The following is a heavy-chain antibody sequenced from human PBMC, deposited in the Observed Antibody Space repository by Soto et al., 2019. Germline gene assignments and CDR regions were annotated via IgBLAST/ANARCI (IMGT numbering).Heavy chain of an antibody. CDR3: VKDESINWYSGHFRH. CDR1: GFTFDDYA. V-gene: IGHV3-9*01. J-gene: IGHJ1*01. D-gene: IGHD6-13*01. Sequence: LRLSCAASGFTFDDYAMHWVRQVPGKGLEWVSGINWNSGSIGYGDSVKGRFAISRDNAKNSLHLQMNSLSAEDTAFYYCVKDESINWYSGHFRHWGQGTLVTVS. CDR2: INWNSGSI.